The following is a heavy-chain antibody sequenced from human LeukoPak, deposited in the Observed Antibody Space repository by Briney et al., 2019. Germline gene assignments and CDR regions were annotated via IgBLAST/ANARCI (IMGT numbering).Heavy chain of an antibody. CDR2: INAGNGNT. Sequence: ASVTVSCKASGYTFTSYAMHWVRQAPGQRLEWMGWINAGNGNTKYSQKFQGRVTITRDTSASTAYMELSSLRSEDTAVYYCARLTYSSGWYNWFDPWGQGTLVTVSS. CDR3: ARLTYSSGWYNWFDP. V-gene: IGHV1-3*01. D-gene: IGHD6-19*01. CDR1: GYTFTSYA. J-gene: IGHJ5*02.